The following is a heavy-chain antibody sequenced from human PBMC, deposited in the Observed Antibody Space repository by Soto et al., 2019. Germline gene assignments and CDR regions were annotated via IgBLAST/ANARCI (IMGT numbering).Heavy chain of an antibody. D-gene: IGHD3-3*01. CDR1: GGSISSGGYS. Sequence: SETLSLTCAVSGGSISSGGYSWSWIRQPPGKGLEWIGYIYHSGSTYYNPSLKSRVTISVDRSKNQFSLKLSSVTAADTAVYYCARGGTIFGGYNWFDPWGQGTLVTVSS. CDR2: IYHSGST. J-gene: IGHJ5*02. CDR3: ARGGTIFGGYNWFDP. V-gene: IGHV4-30-2*01.